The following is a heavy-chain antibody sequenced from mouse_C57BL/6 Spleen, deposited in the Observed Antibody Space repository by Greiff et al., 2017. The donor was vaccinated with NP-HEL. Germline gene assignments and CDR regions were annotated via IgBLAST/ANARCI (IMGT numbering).Heavy chain of an antibody. D-gene: IGHD1-1*01. Sequence: VQLQESGAELVRPGASVKLSCKASGYTFTDYYINWVKQRPGQGLEWIARIYPGSGNTYYNEKFKGKATLTAEKSSSTAYMQLSSLTSEDSAVYFCARALYYYGSEGYFDYWGQGTTLTVSS. J-gene: IGHJ2*01. CDR1: GYTFTDYY. CDR3: ARALYYYGSEGYFDY. CDR2: IYPGSGNT. V-gene: IGHV1-76*01.